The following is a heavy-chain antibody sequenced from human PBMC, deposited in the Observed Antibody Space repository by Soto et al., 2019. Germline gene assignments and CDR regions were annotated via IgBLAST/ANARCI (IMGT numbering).Heavy chain of an antibody. CDR2: ISAFNGDT. V-gene: IGHV1-18*04. CDR3: AREAGWQRMVPYD. Sequence: QVRLVQSGSEVKKPGASVNVSCKAFGYTFTSYGFSWVRQVPGQGLEWLGWISAFNGDTQYAQTMKGRLTVTTDTSTTTVNMELRSLTPADTAVYYCAREAGWQRMVPYDWGQGTLVSVS. J-gene: IGHJ4*02. D-gene: IGHD6-25*01. CDR1: GYTFTSYG.